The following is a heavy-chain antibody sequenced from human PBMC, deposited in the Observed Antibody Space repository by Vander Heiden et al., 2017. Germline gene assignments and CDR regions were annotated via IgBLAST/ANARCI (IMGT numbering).Heavy chain of an antibody. CDR1: GGSISSGGYY. Sequence: QVQLQESGPGLVKPSQTLSLTCTVSGGSISSGGYYWSWIRQHPGKGLEWIEYIYYSGSTYYNPSLKSRVTISVDTSKNQFSLKLSSVTAADTAVYYCARDRRITMVRGATNWFDPWGQGTLVTVSS. V-gene: IGHV4-31*03. CDR3: ARDRRITMVRGATNWFDP. J-gene: IGHJ5*02. D-gene: IGHD3-10*01. CDR2: IYYSGST.